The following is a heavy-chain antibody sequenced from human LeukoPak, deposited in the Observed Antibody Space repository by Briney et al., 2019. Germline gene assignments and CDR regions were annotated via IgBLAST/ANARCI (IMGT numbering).Heavy chain of an antibody. V-gene: IGHV3-74*01. Sequence: PGGSLRLSCAASGFTFSSYWMHWVRQAPGKGLVWVSRINSDGSSTSYADSVKGRFTISRDNAKNTLYLQMNSLRAEDTAVYYCARDYDFWSGYNSYNWFDPWGQGTLVTVSS. CDR2: INSDGSST. CDR1: GFTFSSYW. J-gene: IGHJ5*02. CDR3: ARDYDFWSGYNSYNWFDP. D-gene: IGHD3-3*01.